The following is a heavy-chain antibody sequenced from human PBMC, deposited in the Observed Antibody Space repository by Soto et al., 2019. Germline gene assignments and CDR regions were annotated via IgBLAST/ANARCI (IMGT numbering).Heavy chain of an antibody. J-gene: IGHJ4*02. CDR3: AREDSNGAGLSI. Sequence: QVQLVQSGAEVKKPGSSVKVSCKASGGTFSSYAISWVRQAPGQGLEWMGGIIPIFGTANYAQKFQGSVTNTADESTSTAYKDLSSLRSEDTAVYYCAREDSNGAGLSIWGQGTLVTVSS. CDR2: IIPIFGTA. D-gene: IGHD3-10*01. V-gene: IGHV1-69*01. CDR1: GGTFSSYA.